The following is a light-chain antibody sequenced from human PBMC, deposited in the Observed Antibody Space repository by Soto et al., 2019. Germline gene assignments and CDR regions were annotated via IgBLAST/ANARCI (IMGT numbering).Light chain of an antibody. CDR3: QQYGRSPPLI. CDR2: AAS. Sequence: EIVLTQSPGTLSLSPGERATLSCRASQSASSNYLAWYQQKPGQAPRLLIYAASTRATGIPDRFSGSGSGTDFTLAISRLEPEDVAVYYCQQYGRSPPLIFGGGTKVEIK. CDR1: QSASSNY. J-gene: IGKJ4*01. V-gene: IGKV3-20*01.